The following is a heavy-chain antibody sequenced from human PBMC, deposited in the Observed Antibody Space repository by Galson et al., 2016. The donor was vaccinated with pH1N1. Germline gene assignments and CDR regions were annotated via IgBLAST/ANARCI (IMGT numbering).Heavy chain of an antibody. V-gene: IGHV3-7*01. CDR3: VRDRRGVVVVVAASPGWVDP. CDR2: IKQDGSEE. CDR1: GFIFSSYW. D-gene: IGHD2-15*01. J-gene: IGHJ5*02. Sequence: SLRLSCAASGFIFSSYWMSWVRQAPGKGLEWVANIKQDGSEEYYVDSVKGRFTISRDNAKNSLYLQMNSLRAEDTALYYCVRDRRGVVVVVAASPGWVDPWGQGTRVTVSS.